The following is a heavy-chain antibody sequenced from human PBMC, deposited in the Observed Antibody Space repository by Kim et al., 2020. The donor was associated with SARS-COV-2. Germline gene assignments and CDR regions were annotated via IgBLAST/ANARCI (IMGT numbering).Heavy chain of an antibody. Sequence: GGSLRLSCAASGFAFSSYEMNWVRQAPGKGLEWVADITNSGSNRYYAASVKGRFTISRDNAKNSLYLQMNTLRAEDTGVYYCARAIVELGFWSVYPLGDMDVWGQGTPVTVSS. D-gene: IGHD3-3*01. CDR1: GFAFSSYE. CDR3: ARAIVELGFWSVYPLGDMDV. J-gene: IGHJ6*02. CDR2: ITNSGSNR. V-gene: IGHV3-48*03.